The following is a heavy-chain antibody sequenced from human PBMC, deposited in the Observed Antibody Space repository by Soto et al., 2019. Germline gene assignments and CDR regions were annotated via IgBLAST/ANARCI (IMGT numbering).Heavy chain of an antibody. V-gene: IGHV3-33*01. J-gene: IGHJ6*03. CDR2: IWYDGSNK. CDR1: GFTFSSYG. Sequence: GGSLRLSCAASGFTFSSYGMHWVRQAPGKGLEWVAVIWYDGSNKYYADSVKGRFTISRDNSKNTLYLQMNSLRAEDTAVYYCARDAVRYGSGSYPTYYYYYYMDVWGKGTTVTGSS. CDR3: ARDAVRYGSGSYPTYYYYYYMDV. D-gene: IGHD3-10*01.